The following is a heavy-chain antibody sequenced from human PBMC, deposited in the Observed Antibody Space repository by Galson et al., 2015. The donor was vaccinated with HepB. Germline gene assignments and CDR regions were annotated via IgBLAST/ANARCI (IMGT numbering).Heavy chain of an antibody. V-gene: IGHV4-59*08. D-gene: IGHD3-10*01. CDR1: GGSISSYY. Sequence: LSLTCTVSGGSISSYYWSWIRQPPGKGLEWIGYIYYSGSTNYNPSLKSRVTISVDTSKNQFSLKLSSVTAADTAVYYCARQRGSGSYYSGASNYFDYWGQGTLVTVSS. CDR2: IYYSGST. CDR3: ARQRGSGSYYSGASNYFDY. J-gene: IGHJ4*02.